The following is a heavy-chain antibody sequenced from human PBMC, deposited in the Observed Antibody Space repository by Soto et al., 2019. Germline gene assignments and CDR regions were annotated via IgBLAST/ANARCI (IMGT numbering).Heavy chain of an antibody. J-gene: IGHJ4*02. Sequence: QVQLQESGPGLVKPSETLSPTCTVSGGSVSSGSYYWSWIRQPPGKGLEWIGYIYYSGSTNYNPSLKSRVTISVDTSKNQFSLKLSSVTAADTAVYYCAKGYCSGGSCYGFDYWGQGTLVTVSS. CDR1: GGSVSSGSYY. CDR2: IYYSGST. D-gene: IGHD2-15*01. V-gene: IGHV4-61*01. CDR3: AKGYCSGGSCYGFDY.